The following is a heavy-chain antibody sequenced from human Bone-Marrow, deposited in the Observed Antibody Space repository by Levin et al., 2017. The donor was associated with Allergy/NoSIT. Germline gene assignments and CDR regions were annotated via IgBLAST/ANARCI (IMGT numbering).Heavy chain of an antibody. D-gene: IGHD2-2*02. J-gene: IGHJ6*02. CDR3: ARFTGYCSSTSCYIERLVDDNEDG. Sequence: GESLKISCKASGYTFTGYYMHWVRQAPGQGLEWMGWINPNSGGTNYAQKFQGRVTMTRDTSISTAYMELSRLRSDDTAVYYCARFTGYCSSTSCYIERLVDDNEDGWGQGTTVTVSS. CDR1: GYTFTGYY. CDR2: INPNSGGT. V-gene: IGHV1-2*02.